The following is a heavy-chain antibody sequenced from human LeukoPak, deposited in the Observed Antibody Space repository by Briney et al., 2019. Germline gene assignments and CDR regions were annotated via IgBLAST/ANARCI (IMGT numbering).Heavy chain of an antibody. CDR3: ARVRGDAMATGWFDP. Sequence: SVKVSCKASGGTFSSYAISWVRQAPGQGLEWMGRIIPIFGTANYAQKFQGRVTITTDESTSTAYMELSSLRSEDTAVYYCARVRGDAMATGWFDPWGQGTLVTVSS. J-gene: IGHJ5*02. V-gene: IGHV1-69*05. CDR1: GGTFSSYA. D-gene: IGHD2-2*01. CDR2: IIPIFGTA.